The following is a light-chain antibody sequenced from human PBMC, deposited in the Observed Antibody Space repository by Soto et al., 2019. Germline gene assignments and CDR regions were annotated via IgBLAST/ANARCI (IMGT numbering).Light chain of an antibody. CDR1: ASPKQY. CDR2: KDS. Sequence: SYELTQPPSVSVSPGQTARNTCSGDASPKQYAYWYQQKPGQPRVLVIYKDSGSPSGIPERLSGSSSGTTVTLTISGVQAEDEAAYYCQSADSSGTYMVFGGGAKVTVL. CDR3: QSADSSGTYMV. V-gene: IGLV3-25*02. J-gene: IGLJ2*01.